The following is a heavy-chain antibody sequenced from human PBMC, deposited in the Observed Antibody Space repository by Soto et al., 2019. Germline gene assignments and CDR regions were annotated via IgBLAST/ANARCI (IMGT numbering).Heavy chain of an antibody. V-gene: IGHV1-2*04. Sequence: GASVKVSCKASGYTFTGYYMHWVRQAPGQGLEWMGWINPNSGGTNYAQKFQGWITMTRDTSISTAYMELSRLRSDDTAVYYCARGFIFGVVVIQHDAYDIWSQGAMDTVSS. J-gene: IGHJ3*02. CDR3: ARGFIFGVVVIQHDAYDI. D-gene: IGHD3-3*01. CDR1: GYTFTGYY. CDR2: INPNSGGT.